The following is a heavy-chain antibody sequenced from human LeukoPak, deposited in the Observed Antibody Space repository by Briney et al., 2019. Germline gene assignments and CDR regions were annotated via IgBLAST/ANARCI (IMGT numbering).Heavy chain of an antibody. D-gene: IGHD4-23*01. CDR1: GGTLSSYA. CDR2: IIPILGIA. J-gene: IGHJ2*01. V-gene: IGHV1-69*04. Sequence: SVKVSCKASGGTLSSYAISWVRQAAGQGLDWMGRIIPILGIANYAQNLQGRVTITADQSTSTAFMELSTLRSEDTAVYYCARAEDDYGGKVGIWYFDLWGRGTLVTVSS. CDR3: ARAEDDYGGKVGIWYFDL.